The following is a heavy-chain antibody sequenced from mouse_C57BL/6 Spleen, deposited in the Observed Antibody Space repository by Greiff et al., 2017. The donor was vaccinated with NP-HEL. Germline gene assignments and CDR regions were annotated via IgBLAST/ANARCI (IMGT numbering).Heavy chain of an antibody. CDR1: GFSFNTYA. V-gene: IGHV10-1*01. Sequence: GGGLVQPKGSLKLSCAASGFSFNTYAMNWVRQAPGKGLEWVARIRSNSNNYATYYADSVKDRFTISRDDSESMLYLQMNNLKTEDTAMYDCVSPGSSYAMDYWGQGTSVTVSS. D-gene: IGHD1-1*01. CDR3: VSPGSSYAMDY. CDR2: IRSNSNNYAT. J-gene: IGHJ4*01.